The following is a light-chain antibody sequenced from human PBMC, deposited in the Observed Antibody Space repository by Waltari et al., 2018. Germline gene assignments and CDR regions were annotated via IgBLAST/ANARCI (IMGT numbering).Light chain of an antibody. Sequence: SYELTQPPSVSVSPGQTASITCSGDTSGEHYACWYQQKPGQSPVLVLYQDTKRPSGIPERFSGSNSGNTATLTISGTQAMDEADYYCQAWDSSTVVFGGGTKLTVL. CDR3: QAWDSSTVV. V-gene: IGLV3-1*01. J-gene: IGLJ2*01. CDR2: QDT. CDR1: TSGEHY.